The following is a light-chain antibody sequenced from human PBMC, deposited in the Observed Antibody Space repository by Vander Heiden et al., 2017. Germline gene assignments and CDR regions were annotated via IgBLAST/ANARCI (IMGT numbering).Light chain of an antibody. CDR1: RGGLRGSGSSF. CDR2: LGS. Sequence: IVLTHYPLSLPVTPGEPASITCRSTRGGLRGSGSSFLDWYLQKPGQSPQLLIYLGSYRDSGVPDRFSGSGSGTDFTLKISRVEAEDVGVYYCMQALQFPYSFGQGTKLEIK. V-gene: IGKV2-28*01. J-gene: IGKJ2*03. CDR3: MQALQFPYS.